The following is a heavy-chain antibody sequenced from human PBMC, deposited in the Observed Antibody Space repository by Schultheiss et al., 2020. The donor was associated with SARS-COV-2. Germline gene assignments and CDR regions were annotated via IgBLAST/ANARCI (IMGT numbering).Heavy chain of an antibody. CDR3: ATSGDSSGYYLHYFDY. D-gene: IGHD3-22*01. Sequence: GGSLRLSCAASGFTFSSYAMSWVRQAPGKGLEWVSAISGSGGSTYYADSVKGRFTISRDNSKNTLYLQMNSLRAEDTAVYYCATSGDSSGYYLHYFDYWGQGTLVTVSS. CDR1: GFTFSSYA. V-gene: IGHV3-23*01. J-gene: IGHJ4*02. CDR2: ISGSGGST.